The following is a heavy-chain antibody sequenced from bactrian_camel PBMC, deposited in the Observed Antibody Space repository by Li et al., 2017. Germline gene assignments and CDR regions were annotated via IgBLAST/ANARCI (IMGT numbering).Heavy chain of an antibody. J-gene: IGHJ4*01. Sequence: HVQLVDSGGGSVQAGGSLRLSCAFDAYTPANVRIAWFRQAPGKEREGVASLASDGSSIYANSLKGRFSISKDNARNWLDLQMDSLEPGDTARYYCAADRRRHGPPSLRPGDYSVWGQGTQVTVS. CDR2: LASDGSS. V-gene: IGHV3S53*01. D-gene: IGHD2*01. CDR1: AYTPANVR. CDR3: AADRRRHGPPSLRPGDYSV.